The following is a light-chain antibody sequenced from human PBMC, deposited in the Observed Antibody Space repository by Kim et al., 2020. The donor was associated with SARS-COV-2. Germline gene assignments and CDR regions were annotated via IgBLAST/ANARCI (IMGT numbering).Light chain of an antibody. J-gene: IGLJ2*01. CDR3: ATWDDSLNDVI. CDR1: SFNIGANT. V-gene: IGLV1-44*01. Sequence: QSVLTQPPSASGTPGQRVTISCSGSSFNIGANTVDWYQQFPGTAPKLLIYSNKQRPSGVPDRFSGSKSGTSASLAISGPQSEDEADYYCATWDDSLNDVIFGGGTQLTVL. CDR2: SNK.